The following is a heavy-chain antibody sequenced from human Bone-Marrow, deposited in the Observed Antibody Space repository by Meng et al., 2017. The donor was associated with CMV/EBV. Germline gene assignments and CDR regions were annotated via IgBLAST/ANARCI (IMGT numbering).Heavy chain of an antibody. CDR3: ARQLNSEESPIDS. V-gene: IGHV1-18*01. CDR1: GYTLNTSG. J-gene: IGHJ4*02. Sequence: ASVKVSCKASGYTLNTSGFSWVRQAPGQGLEWMGWISGYSSTTKYAQNFQGRITMTTDTTTSTTYMELRSLRSDDTAIYYCARQLNSEESPIDSWGQGTLVTVSS. CDR2: ISGYSSTT. D-gene: IGHD4-23*01.